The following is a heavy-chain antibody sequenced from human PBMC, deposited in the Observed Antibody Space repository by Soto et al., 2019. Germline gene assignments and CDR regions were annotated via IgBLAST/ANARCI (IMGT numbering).Heavy chain of an antibody. D-gene: IGHD6-19*01. CDR3: AKDHAVEAPYYYGMDV. V-gene: IGHV3-30*18. Sequence: QVQLVESGGGVVQPGRSLRLSCAASGFTFSSYGMHWVRQAPGKGLEWVAVISYDGSNKYYADSVKGRFTISRDNSKNTLYLQMNSLRGEDTAVDYCAKDHAVEAPYYYGMDVWGQGTTVTVS. J-gene: IGHJ6*02. CDR2: ISYDGSNK. CDR1: GFTFSSYG.